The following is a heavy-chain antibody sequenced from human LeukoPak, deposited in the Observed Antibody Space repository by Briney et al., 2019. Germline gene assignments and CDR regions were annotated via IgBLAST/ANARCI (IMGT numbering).Heavy chain of an antibody. J-gene: IGHJ4*02. CDR3: AAGGTIWDFDY. CDR2: IVVGSGNT. Sequence: SVTVSFKASGSTFRTSAVQWVRQARGQGLEWTAWIVVGSGNTNYAQRFQERVTITRDMSTRTVYMELTGLRSDDTAVYYCAAGGTIWDFDYWGQGTLVTVSS. CDR1: GSTFRTSA. D-gene: IGHD3-3*01. V-gene: IGHV1-58*01.